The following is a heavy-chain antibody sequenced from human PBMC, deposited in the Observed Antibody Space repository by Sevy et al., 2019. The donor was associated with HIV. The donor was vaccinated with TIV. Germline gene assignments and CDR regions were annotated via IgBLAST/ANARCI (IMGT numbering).Heavy chain of an antibody. Sequence: SETLSLTCAVYGGSFSGYYWSWIRQPPGKGLEWIGEINHSGSTKYNPSLKSRVTISVDTSKNQFSLKLSSVTAADTAVYYCARVTLVSYYYYYGMDVWGQGTTVTVSS. J-gene: IGHJ6*02. V-gene: IGHV4-34*01. CDR2: INHSGST. CDR1: GGSFSGYY. CDR3: ARVTLVSYYYYYGMDV.